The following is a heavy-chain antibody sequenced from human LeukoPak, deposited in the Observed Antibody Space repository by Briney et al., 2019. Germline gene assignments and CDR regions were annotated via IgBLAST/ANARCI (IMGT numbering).Heavy chain of an antibody. D-gene: IGHD6-6*01. CDR3: ALGGIAARPDYYHAFDI. J-gene: IGHJ3*02. V-gene: IGHV4-61*02. CDR2: IYTSGST. CDR1: GGSISSGSYY. Sequence: PSQTPSLTCTVSGGSISSGSYYWSWIRQPAGKGLEWIGRIYTSGSTNYNPSLKSRVTISVDTSKNQFSLKLSSVTAADTAVYYCALGGIAARPDYYHAFDIWGQGTMVTVSS.